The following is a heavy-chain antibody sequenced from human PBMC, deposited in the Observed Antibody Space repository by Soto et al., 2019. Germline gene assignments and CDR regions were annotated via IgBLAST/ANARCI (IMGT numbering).Heavy chain of an antibody. J-gene: IGHJ4*02. CDR3: AREGIAESGPNYYYF. D-gene: IGHD6-13*01. CDR2: ISYDGSTK. CDR1: GFTFKHNA. V-gene: IGHV3-30-3*01. Sequence: QVQLVESGGGVVQPGRSLTLFCTASGFTFKHNAMHWIRQAPAKGLEWVADISYDGSTKNYADSVKGRFTISRDNSKNTLSLQMSALKGEDTATYYCAREGIAESGPNYYYFWGQGTLVAVSS.